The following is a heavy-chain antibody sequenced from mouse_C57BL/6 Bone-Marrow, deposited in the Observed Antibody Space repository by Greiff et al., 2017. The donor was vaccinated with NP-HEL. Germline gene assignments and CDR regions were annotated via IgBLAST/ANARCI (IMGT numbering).Heavy chain of an antibody. V-gene: IGHV1-80*01. Sequence: QVQLQQSGAELVKPGASVKLSCKASGYAFRSYWMTWVKQRPGKGLEWVGRIYPGDGETNYNGKIKDQASMTADKSSSTSYMQLSSLTSEDSAVYFCARGAYWGQGTLVTVTA. CDR3: ARGAY. CDR1: GYAFRSYW. CDR2: IYPGDGET. J-gene: IGHJ3*01.